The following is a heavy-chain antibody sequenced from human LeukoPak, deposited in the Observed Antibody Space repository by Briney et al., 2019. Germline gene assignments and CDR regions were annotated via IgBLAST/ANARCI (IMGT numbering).Heavy chain of an antibody. D-gene: IGHD3-10*01. J-gene: IGHJ6*02. CDR3: AREATRFGELRGPPDYYGMDV. CDR1: GFTFSSYD. V-gene: IGHV3-13*01. CDR2: IGTAGDT. Sequence: PGGSLRLSCAASGFTFSSYDMHWVRQATGKGLEWVSAIGTAGDTYYPGSVKGRFTISRENAKNSLYLQMNSLRAGDTAVYYCAREATRFGELRGPPDYYGMDVWGQGTTVTVSS.